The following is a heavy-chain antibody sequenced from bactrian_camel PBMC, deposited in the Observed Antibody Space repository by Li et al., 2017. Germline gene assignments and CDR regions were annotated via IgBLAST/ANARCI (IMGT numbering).Heavy chain of an antibody. Sequence: DVQLVESGGGMVQPGGSLRLSCAASGFTLSDVGMNWVRQAPGKGLEWVSSIDSGTGDAYYADSVKGRFTIPRVSGLNTLYLQMKYLQPEDTAMYYCAAPLTPGGHYCRGPGYDYHYWGQGTQVTVSS. V-gene: IGHV3S40*01. J-gene: IGHJ4*01. CDR3: AAPLTPGGHYCRGPGYDYHY. D-gene: IGHD7*01. CDR2: IDSGTGDA. CDR1: GFTLSDVG.